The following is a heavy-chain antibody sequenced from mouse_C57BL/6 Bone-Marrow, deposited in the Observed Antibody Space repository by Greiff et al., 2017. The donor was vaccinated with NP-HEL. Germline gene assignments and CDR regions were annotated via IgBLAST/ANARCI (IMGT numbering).Heavy chain of an antibody. Sequence: EVKLVESGPGLVKPSQSLSLTCSVTGYSITSGYYWNWIRQFPGNKLEWMGYISYDGSNNYNPSLKNRISITRDTSKNQFFLKLNSVTTEDTATYYCARDRGIYYYGSSYAMDYWGQGTSVTVSS. J-gene: IGHJ4*01. D-gene: IGHD1-1*01. V-gene: IGHV3-6*01. CDR3: ARDRGIYYYGSSYAMDY. CDR1: GYSITSGYY. CDR2: ISYDGSN.